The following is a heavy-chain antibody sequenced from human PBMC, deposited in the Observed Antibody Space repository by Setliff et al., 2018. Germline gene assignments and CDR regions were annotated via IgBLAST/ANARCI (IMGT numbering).Heavy chain of an antibody. CDR2: ILFSGDT. V-gene: IGHV4-38-2*02. J-gene: IGHJ6*03. CDR3: ARDNRARHYMDD. CDR1: GYSISSGFS. D-gene: IGHD3-10*01. Sequence: SETLSLTCAVSGYSISSGFSWVWIRQSPGKGLEWIGRILFSGDTYYNPSLNSRVTISADTSKNQFSLNLSAVTAADTAVYYCARDNRARHYMDDWGKGTTVTVSS.